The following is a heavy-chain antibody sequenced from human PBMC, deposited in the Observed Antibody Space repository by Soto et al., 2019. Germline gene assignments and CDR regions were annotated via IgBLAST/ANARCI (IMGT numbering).Heavy chain of an antibody. Sequence: EVQLVESGGGLIQPGGSLRLSCAASGFAVSSKYMTWVRQAPGKGLEWVSVIYGGGTTYYADSVKGRFTISRDTSKNTLYLQMNSLRADDTAVYYCVQTTGWPGFDFWGQGTLVTAAS. J-gene: IGHJ4*02. CDR2: IYGGGTT. CDR3: VQTTGWPGFDF. D-gene: IGHD6-19*01. CDR1: GFAVSSKY. V-gene: IGHV3-53*01.